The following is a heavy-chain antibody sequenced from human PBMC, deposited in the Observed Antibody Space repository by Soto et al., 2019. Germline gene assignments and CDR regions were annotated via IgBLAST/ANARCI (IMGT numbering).Heavy chain of an antibody. V-gene: IGHV1-69*06. J-gene: IGHJ6*02. CDR2: IIPIFGTA. CDR1: GGTFSSYA. D-gene: IGHD2-2*02. CDR3: ARGIIKVVPAAIRSYYYYDGMDV. Sequence: QVQLVQSGAEVKKHGSSVKVSCKASGGTFSSYAISWVRQAPGQGLEWMGGIIPIFGTANYAQKFQGRVTITADKSTSRAYMELSSLRSEDTAVYYCARGIIKVVPAAIRSYYYYDGMDVWGQGTTVTVSS.